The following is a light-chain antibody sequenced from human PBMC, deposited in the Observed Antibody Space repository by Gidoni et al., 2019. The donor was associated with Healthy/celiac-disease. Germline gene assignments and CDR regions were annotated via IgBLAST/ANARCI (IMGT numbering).Light chain of an antibody. CDR1: QSISSY. V-gene: IGKV1-39*01. Sequence: DIQVTPSPSSLSASVGDRVTITCRARQSISSYLNWYQQKPGKAPKLLIYAASSLQSGVPSRFSGSGSGTDFTITTSSLQHEDFATYYCQQSYSTPPYTFGQGTKLEIK. CDR3: QQSYSTPPYT. CDR2: AAS. J-gene: IGKJ2*01.